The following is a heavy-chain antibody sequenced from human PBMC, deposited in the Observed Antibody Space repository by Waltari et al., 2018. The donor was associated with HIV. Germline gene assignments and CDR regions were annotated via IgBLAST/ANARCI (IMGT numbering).Heavy chain of an antibody. J-gene: IGHJ6*02. CDR2: IYPGDYDA. D-gene: IGHD3-10*01. Sequence: EVQLVQSASGVNKPGESLKISCKASGYRTTFDNYWIAWVRQMPGKGLEWMGVIYPGDYDARYSPSFQGQVTISVDKSTTTAFLQWSTLKASDTATYYCARSSDIIIPTVKRRPVFGLDVWGQGTTVIVSS. CDR3: ARSSDIIIPTVKRRPVFGLDV. V-gene: IGHV5-51*01. CDR1: GYRTTFDNYW.